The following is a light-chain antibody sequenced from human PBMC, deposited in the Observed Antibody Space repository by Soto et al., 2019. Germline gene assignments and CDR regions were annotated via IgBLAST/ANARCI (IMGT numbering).Light chain of an antibody. CDR1: QSITTN. CDR2: GAS. Sequence: EVVMTQSPVTLSVSPGERATLSCRASQSITTNLAWYQQKPSQAPRLLIYGASTRATGVPARFSGSGSGTQFTLAINSLRSEDYEVYYCQQYNDWPPKRTFGQGTRV. CDR3: QQYNDWPPKRT. J-gene: IGKJ1*01. V-gene: IGKV3-15*01.